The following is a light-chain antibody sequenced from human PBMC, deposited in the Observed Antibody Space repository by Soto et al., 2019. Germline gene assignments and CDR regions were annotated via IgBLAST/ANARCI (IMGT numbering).Light chain of an antibody. CDR3: QNYDSSPYT. CDR2: GAS. J-gene: IGKJ2*01. Sequence: ETVLTQSPGTLSLSPGETATLSCRASQSVASNSLAWYQQKPGQAPRLLVYGASGRATDIPDRFSGRGSGTDFTLTINRLEPEDLAVYYCQNYDSSPYTFGQGTKLEIK. V-gene: IGKV3-20*01. CDR1: QSVASNS.